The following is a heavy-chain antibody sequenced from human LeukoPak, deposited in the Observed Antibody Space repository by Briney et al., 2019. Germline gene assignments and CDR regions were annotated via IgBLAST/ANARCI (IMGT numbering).Heavy chain of an antibody. J-gene: IGHJ4*02. CDR1: GFTFSSYA. D-gene: IGHD3-22*01. V-gene: IGHV3-23*01. Sequence: GGPLRLSCAASGFTFSSYAMSWVRQAPGKGLEWVSAISGSGGSTYYADSVKGRFTISRDNSKNTLYLQMNSLRAEGTAVYYCAKDGGDYYDSSGYYVYWGQGTLVTVSS. CDR2: ISGSGGST. CDR3: AKDGGDYYDSSGYYVY.